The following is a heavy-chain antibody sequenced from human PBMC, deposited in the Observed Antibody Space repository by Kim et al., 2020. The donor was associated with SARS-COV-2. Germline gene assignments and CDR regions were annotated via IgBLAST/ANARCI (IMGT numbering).Heavy chain of an antibody. Sequence: ASVKVSCKASGYTFTGYYMHWVRQAPGQGLEWMGRINPNSGGTNYAQKFQGRVTMTRDTSISTAYMELSRLRSDDMVVYYCARERRGYSGYDLSGYYGMDVWGQGTTVTVSS. J-gene: IGHJ6*02. D-gene: IGHD5-12*01. CDR2: INPNSGGT. CDR1: GYTFTGYY. V-gene: IGHV1-2*05. CDR3: ARERRGYSGYDLSGYYGMDV.